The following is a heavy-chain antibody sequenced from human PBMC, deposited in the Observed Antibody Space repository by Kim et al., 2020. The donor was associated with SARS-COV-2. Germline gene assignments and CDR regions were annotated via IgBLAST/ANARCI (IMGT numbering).Heavy chain of an antibody. J-gene: IGHJ4*02. CDR2: INSNGGST. CDR3: VKNYGDLPGY. V-gene: IGHV3-64D*06. Sequence: GGSLRLSCSASGFTFSSYAMHWVRQAPGKGLEYVSSINSNGGSTYYADSVKGRFTISRDNSKNTLYLQMSSLRSEDTAMYYCVKNYGDLPGYWGQGTLVTVSS. D-gene: IGHD4-17*01. CDR1: GFTFSSYA.